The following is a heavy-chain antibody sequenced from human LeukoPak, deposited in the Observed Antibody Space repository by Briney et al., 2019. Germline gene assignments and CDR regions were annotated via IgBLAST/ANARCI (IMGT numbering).Heavy chain of an antibody. CDR3: AIPSYYDSMGIYRDDY. CDR1: GYTFTGYY. J-gene: IGHJ4*02. V-gene: IGHV1-2*02. D-gene: IGHD3-22*01. CDR2: INPNSGGT. Sequence: ASVKVSCKASGYTFTGYYMHWVRQAPGQGLEWMGWINPNSGGTNYAQKFQGRVTMTRDTSISAAYMELSRLRSDDTAVYYCAIPSYYDSMGIYRDDYWGQGTLVTVSS.